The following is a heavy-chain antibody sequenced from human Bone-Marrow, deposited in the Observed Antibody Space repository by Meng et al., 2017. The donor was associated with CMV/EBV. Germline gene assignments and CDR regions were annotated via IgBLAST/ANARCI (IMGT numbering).Heavy chain of an antibody. Sequence: SETLSLTCAVYGGSFSGYYWSWIRQPPGKGLEWIGYIYYSGSTNYNPSLKSRVTISVDTSKNQFSLKLSSVTAADTAVYYCARYPSSSSWYFFDYWGQGNRVTGAS. J-gene: IGHJ4*02. CDR2: IYYSGST. V-gene: IGHV4-59*01. CDR1: GGSFSGYY. D-gene: IGHD6-13*01. CDR3: ARYPSSSSWYFFDY.